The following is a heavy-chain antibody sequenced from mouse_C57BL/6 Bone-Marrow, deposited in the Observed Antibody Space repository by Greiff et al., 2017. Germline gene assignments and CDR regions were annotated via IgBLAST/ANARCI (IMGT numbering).Heavy chain of an antibody. CDR2: IDPSDSYT. Sequence: QVQLQQSGAELVKPGASVKMSCKASGYTFTSYWMHWVKQRPGQGLEWIGEIDPSDSYTNYNQKFKGKSTLTVDKSSSTAYMQLSSLTSEDSAVYYCARGMDYWGQGTSVTVSS. CDR3: ARGMDY. J-gene: IGHJ4*01. CDR1: GYTFTSYW. V-gene: IGHV1-69*01.